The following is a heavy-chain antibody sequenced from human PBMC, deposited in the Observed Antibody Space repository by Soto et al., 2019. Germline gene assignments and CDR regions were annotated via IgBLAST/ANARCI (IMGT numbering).Heavy chain of an antibody. CDR1: GFYFSNFW. Sequence: EVQLVESGGGLVQPGGSLRLSCAASGFYFSNFWMYWVRQAPGKGLVWVSRIDSDGSGTTYADSVKGRFTISRDNAKSMVYLQMNSLRVEDTAVYYCAKYHYYDGKWGQGTLVTVSS. CDR3: AKYHYYDGK. V-gene: IGHV3-74*01. CDR2: IDSDGSGT. D-gene: IGHD3-22*01. J-gene: IGHJ4*02.